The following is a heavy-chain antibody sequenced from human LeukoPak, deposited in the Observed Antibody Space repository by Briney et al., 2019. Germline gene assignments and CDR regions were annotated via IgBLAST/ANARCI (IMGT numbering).Heavy chain of an antibody. CDR3: AKGGYCTNGVCPNHYYYYMDV. V-gene: IGHV3-23*01. CDR2: ISGSGGST. CDR1: GFTFSSYA. D-gene: IGHD2-8*01. J-gene: IGHJ6*03. Sequence: QAGGSLRLSCAASGFTFSSYAMSWVRQAPGKGLEWVSAISGSGGSTYYADSAKGRFTISRDNSKNTLYLQMNSLRAEDTAVYYCAKGGYCTNGVCPNHYYYYMDVWGKGTTVTVSS.